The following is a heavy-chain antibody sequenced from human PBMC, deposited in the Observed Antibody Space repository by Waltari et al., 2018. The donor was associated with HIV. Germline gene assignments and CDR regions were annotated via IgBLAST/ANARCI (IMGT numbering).Heavy chain of an antibody. CDR3: VTSRPGAVFGDF. D-gene: IGHD3-3*01. CDR2: MSINIGNA. Sequence: QAHLVQSAAEVRKPGASVKVSCKASGYNFATFDINWVRRAPGQGLEGMGWMSINIGNAGYGQRFKGRVTLTRDTSIDTAYMELHSLTPQDTAVYYCVTSRPGAVFGDFWGQGTPVMVSS. J-gene: IGHJ4*02. CDR1: GYNFATFD. V-gene: IGHV1-8*01.